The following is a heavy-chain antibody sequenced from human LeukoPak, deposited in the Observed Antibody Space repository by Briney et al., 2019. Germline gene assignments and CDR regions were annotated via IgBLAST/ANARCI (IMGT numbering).Heavy chain of an antibody. CDR1: GFAFSTYT. D-gene: IGHD4-23*01. V-gene: IGHV3-23*01. CDR3: AKAGRGGKGDG. Sequence: PGGSLRLSCAACGFAFSTYTMNWARQAPGKGLEWVSAISGSSGSTYYADSVKGRFTNYRDNTKNTLYLQMNSLRAEDTAVYYCAKAGRGGKGDGWGQGTLVTVSS. J-gene: IGHJ4*02. CDR2: ISGSSGST.